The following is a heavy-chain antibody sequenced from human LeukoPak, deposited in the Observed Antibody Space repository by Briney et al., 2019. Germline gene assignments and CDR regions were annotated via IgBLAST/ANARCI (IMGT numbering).Heavy chain of an antibody. Sequence: GESLKISCKGSGXGFTTYWSGWVRQMPGKGLEWMGIIYPGDSDTRYSPSFQGQVTISADKSISTAYLQWSSLKASDTAMYYCARYYSTSQSRPAYWGQGTLVTVSS. CDR1: GXGFTTYW. V-gene: IGHV5-51*01. J-gene: IGHJ4*02. CDR3: ARYYSTSQSRPAY. D-gene: IGHD6-6*01. CDR2: IYPGDSDT.